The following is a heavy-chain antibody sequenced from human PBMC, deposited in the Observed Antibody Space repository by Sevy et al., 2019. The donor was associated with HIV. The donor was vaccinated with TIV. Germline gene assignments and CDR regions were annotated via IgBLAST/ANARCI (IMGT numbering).Heavy chain of an antibody. CDR2: INHSGSN. V-gene: IGHV4-34*01. CDR1: GGSFSGYF. Sequence: SQTLSLTCVVSGGSFSGYFWSWIRQPPGKGLEWIGEINHSGSNNYNPSLKGRVTTSVETSKNQFSLKLSSVTAPDTAVYYCAGEGGDYDILTGYSPRYGMDVWGQGTTVTVSS. D-gene: IGHD3-9*01. CDR3: AGEGGDYDILTGYSPRYGMDV. J-gene: IGHJ6*02.